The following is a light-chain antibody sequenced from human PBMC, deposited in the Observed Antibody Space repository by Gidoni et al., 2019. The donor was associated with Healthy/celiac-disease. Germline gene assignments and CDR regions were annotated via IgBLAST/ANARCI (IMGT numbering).Light chain of an antibody. J-gene: IGKJ5*01. Sequence: EIVLTQSPGTLSLSPGERATLPCRASQSVSSSYLAWYQQKPGQAPRLLIYGASSRATGIPDRFSGSGSGTDFTLTNSRLEPEDFAVYYCQQYGSSPGVTFGQGTRLEIK. CDR1: QSVSSSY. CDR2: GAS. CDR3: QQYGSSPGVT. V-gene: IGKV3-20*01.